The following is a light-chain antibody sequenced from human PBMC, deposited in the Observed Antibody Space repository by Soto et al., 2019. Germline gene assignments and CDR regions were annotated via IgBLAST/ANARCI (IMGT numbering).Light chain of an antibody. Sequence: EIVMTQSPATLSVSPGERATLSCRASQSVSSNLAWYQQKPGQVPRLLIYGAYTRATGIPARFSGSGSGTEFTLTISSLQSEDFAVYYCQQYNNWPGTFGQGTKVEIK. CDR2: GAY. CDR3: QQYNNWPGT. V-gene: IGKV3-15*01. CDR1: QSVSSN. J-gene: IGKJ1*01.